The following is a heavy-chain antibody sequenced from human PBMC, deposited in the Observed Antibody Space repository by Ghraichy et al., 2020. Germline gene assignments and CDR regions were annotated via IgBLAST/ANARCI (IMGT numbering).Heavy chain of an antibody. CDR2: IDHSGTT. V-gene: IGHV4-34*01. J-gene: IGHJ5*02. Sequence: SETLSLTCAVYGGSFSGYHWSWIRQPPGMGLEWIGEIDHSGTTNYNPSLQSRVTMSVDTSKNQFSLNLSSVTAADTAVYYCARDRVLNWFDPWGQGTLVTVSS. D-gene: IGHD3-10*01. CDR3: ARDRVLNWFDP. CDR1: GGSFSGYH.